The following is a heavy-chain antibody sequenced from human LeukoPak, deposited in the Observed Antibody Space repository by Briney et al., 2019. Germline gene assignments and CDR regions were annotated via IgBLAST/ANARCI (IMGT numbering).Heavy chain of an antibody. CDR2: IYSSGTT. V-gene: IGHV4-61*09. J-gene: IGHJ4*02. CDR3: AREAGSYDSSGYYSLYYSFDY. D-gene: IGHD3-22*01. Sequence: SETLSLTCTVSGDSINSGNNYWSWIRQPAGKGPEWIGHIYSSGTTNYNPSLKSRVTMSVDTSKNQFSLKLTSVTAADTAVYYCAREAGSYDSSGYYSLYYSFDYWGQGTLVTVSS. CDR1: GDSINSGNNY.